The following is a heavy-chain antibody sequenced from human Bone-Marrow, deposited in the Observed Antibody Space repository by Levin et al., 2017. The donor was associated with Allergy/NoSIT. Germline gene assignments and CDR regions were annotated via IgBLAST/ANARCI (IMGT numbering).Heavy chain of an antibody. CDR2: LNSDGSSI. Sequence: GGSLRLSCVASGFNFSNFWMHWVRQAPGQGLVWVSRLNSDGSSIDYADSVKGRFTISRDNDRNTLYLQMNTLRTEDTAVYYCAKDDIIMMSTWGQGIPVTVSS. CDR1: GFNFSNFW. D-gene: IGHD3-16*01. J-gene: IGHJ4*02. CDR3: AKDDIIMMST. V-gene: IGHV3-74*01.